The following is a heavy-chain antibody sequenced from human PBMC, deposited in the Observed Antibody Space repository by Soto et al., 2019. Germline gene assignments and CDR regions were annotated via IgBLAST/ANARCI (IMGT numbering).Heavy chain of an antibody. Sequence: TGGSLRLSCAASGFSFNSFEMNWVRQAPGKGLEWVSYISSSGSTIYYADSVKGRFTISRDNAKNSLYLQMNSLRAEDTAVYYCARETSFLYTPWGQGTLVTVSS. D-gene: IGHD2-2*02. V-gene: IGHV3-48*03. CDR3: ARETSFLYTP. J-gene: IGHJ5*02. CDR1: GFSFNSFE. CDR2: ISSSGSTI.